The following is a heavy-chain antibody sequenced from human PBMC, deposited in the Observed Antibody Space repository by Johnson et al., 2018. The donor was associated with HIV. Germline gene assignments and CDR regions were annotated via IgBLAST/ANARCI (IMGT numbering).Heavy chain of an antibody. CDR2: IRSKANSYAT. CDR1: GFTFSGSA. CDR3: TPSYYDYVWGSYRYTEDDAFDI. V-gene: IGHV3-73*01. Sequence: VQLLESGGGLVQPGGSLKLSCAASGFTFSGSAMHWVRQASGKGLEWVGRIRSKANSYATAYAASVKGRFTISRDDSKNTAYLQMNSLKTEDTAVYYCTPSYYDYVWGSYRYTEDDAFDIWGQGTMVTVSS. D-gene: IGHD3-16*02. J-gene: IGHJ3*02.